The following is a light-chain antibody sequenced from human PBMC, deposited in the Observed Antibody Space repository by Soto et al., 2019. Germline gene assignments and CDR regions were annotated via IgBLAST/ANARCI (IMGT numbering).Light chain of an antibody. Sequence: EIVMTQSPATLSVSPGGRATLSCRASQSVSSNLAWYQQKPGQAPRLLIYGASTRATGIPARFSGSGSGTEFTLTISSLQSEDFAVYYCQQYSTTRGTFGQGTKVDIK. CDR2: GAS. V-gene: IGKV3-15*01. J-gene: IGKJ1*01. CDR1: QSVSSN. CDR3: QQYSTTRGT.